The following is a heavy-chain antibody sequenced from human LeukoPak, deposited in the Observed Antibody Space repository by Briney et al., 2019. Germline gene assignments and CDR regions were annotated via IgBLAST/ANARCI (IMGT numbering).Heavy chain of an antibody. CDR3: AKYCSGGSCYQYYFDY. J-gene: IGHJ4*02. V-gene: IGHV3-23*01. CDR2: TSGSGGST. CDR1: GFTFSSYV. D-gene: IGHD2-15*01. Sequence: GGSLRLSCAASGFTFSSYVMSWVRQAPGKGLEWVSATSGSGGSTYYADSVKGRFTISRDNSKNTLYLQMNSLRAEDTAVYYCAKYCSGGSCYQYYFDYWGQGTLVTVSS.